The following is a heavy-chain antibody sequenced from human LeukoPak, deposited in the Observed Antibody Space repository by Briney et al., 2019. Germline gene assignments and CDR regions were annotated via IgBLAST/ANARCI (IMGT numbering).Heavy chain of an antibody. CDR2: IYYSGST. J-gene: IGHJ4*02. V-gene: IGHV4-30-4*01. Sequence: SETLSLTCTVSGGSISSGDYYWSWIRQPPGKGLEWIGYIYYSGSTYYNPSLKSRVTISVDTSKNQFSLKLSSVTAADTAVYYCARVWYYYDSSGYYSLGYYFDYWGQGTLVTVSS. D-gene: IGHD3-22*01. CDR3: ARVWYYYDSSGYYSLGYYFDY. CDR1: GGSISSGDYY.